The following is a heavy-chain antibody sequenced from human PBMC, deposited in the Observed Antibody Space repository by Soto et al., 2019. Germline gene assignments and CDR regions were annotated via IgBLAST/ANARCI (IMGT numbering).Heavy chain of an antibody. Sequence: EVQLVESGGGLVQPGGSLRLSCAASGFIFSDYYMDWVRQAPGRGLEWVGRSRNRRNSYTTEYAASVKARFTISRDESKNSLFLQMNSLKTEDTAVYYWARSGEVADAPSDYWGQGTLVTVSS. CDR3: ARSGEVADAPSDY. CDR2: SRNRRNSYTT. CDR1: GFIFSDYY. J-gene: IGHJ4*02. V-gene: IGHV3-72*01. D-gene: IGHD6-19*01.